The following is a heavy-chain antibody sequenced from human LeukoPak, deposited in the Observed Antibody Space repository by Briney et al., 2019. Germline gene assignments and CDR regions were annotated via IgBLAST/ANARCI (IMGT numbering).Heavy chain of an antibody. Sequence: GASVTVSCKASGYTFTSYYMHWVRQAPGQGLEWMGIINPSGGSTSYAQKFQGRVTMTRDTSTSTVYMELSSLGSEDTAVYYCARGGTMVRGVMAGYYYGMDVWGQGTTVTVSS. D-gene: IGHD3-10*01. CDR3: ARGGTMVRGVMAGYYYGMDV. CDR2: INPSGGST. J-gene: IGHJ6*02. V-gene: IGHV1-46*01. CDR1: GYTFTSYY.